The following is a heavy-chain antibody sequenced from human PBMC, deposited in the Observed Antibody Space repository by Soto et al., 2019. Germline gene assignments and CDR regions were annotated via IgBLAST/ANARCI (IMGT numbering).Heavy chain of an antibody. CDR3: AKVGVLRYFDWLYPPRY. J-gene: IGHJ4*02. V-gene: IGHV3-23*01. Sequence: PGGSLRLSCAASGFTFSSYAMIWARQAPGKGLEWVSAISGSGGSTYYADSVKGRFTISRDNSKNTLYLQMNSLRAEDTAVYYCAKVGVLRYFDWLYPPRYWGQGTLVTVSS. CDR2: ISGSGGST. D-gene: IGHD3-9*01. CDR1: GFTFSSYA.